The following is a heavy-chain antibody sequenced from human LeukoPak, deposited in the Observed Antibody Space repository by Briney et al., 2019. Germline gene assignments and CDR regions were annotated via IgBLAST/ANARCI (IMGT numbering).Heavy chain of an antibody. V-gene: IGHV4-59*08. J-gene: IGHJ4*02. CDR1: GGSISSYY. CDR2: IYSSGST. Sequence: PSETLSLTCTVSGGSISSYYWSWLRQPPGKGLEWIGNIYSSGSTNYNPSLKSRVTISVDTSKNQFSLKLTSVTAADTAVYYCARTSIAARQGFDYWGQGTLVTVSS. CDR3: ARTSIAARQGFDY. D-gene: IGHD6-6*01.